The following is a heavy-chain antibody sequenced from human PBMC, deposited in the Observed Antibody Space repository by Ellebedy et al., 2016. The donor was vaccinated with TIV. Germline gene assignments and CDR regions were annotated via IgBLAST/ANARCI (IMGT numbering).Heavy chain of an antibody. CDR3: ARKFYNSGGGWFDP. CDR2: IYGSGTT. CDR1: GGSISGYY. J-gene: IGHJ5*02. D-gene: IGHD2/OR15-2a*01. Sequence: MPSETLSLTCTVSGGSISGYYWSWIRHAAGKGLECIGRIYGSGTTTYNPSLKSRVTMSADTSKNQVSLKMRSVTAADTAVYYCARKFYNSGGGWFDPWGQGTLVTVSS. V-gene: IGHV4-4*07.